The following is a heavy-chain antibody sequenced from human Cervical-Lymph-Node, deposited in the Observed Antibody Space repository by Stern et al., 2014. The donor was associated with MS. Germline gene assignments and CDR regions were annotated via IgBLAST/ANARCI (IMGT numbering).Heavy chain of an antibody. D-gene: IGHD6-13*01. CDR2: IWYDGSNP. CDR1: GFSFSRYA. CDR3: ASAYSSSHYYFDY. J-gene: IGHJ4*02. V-gene: IGHV3-33*01. Sequence: QVQLVQSGGGVVQPGRSLRLSCAASGFSFSRYAMHWVRQVPGKGLEWVALIWYDGSNPYYADSVTGRFTISRDNFKNTLYLQMNSLRAEDTAVYYCASAYSSSHYYFDYWGQGTLVTVSS.